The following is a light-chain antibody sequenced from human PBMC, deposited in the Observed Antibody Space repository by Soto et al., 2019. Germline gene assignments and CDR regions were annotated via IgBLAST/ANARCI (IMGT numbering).Light chain of an antibody. CDR3: ATWDDSLSGYV. J-gene: IGLJ1*01. V-gene: IGLV1-47*01. CDR1: TSNIGSNY. CDR2: RNN. Sequence: QSVLTQPPSASWTPGQRVTISCSGSTSNIGSNYVYWYQQLPGTAPKLLIYRNNQRPSGVPDRFSGSKSGTSVSLAISGLRSEDEADYYCATWDDSLSGYVFGAGTKVTVL.